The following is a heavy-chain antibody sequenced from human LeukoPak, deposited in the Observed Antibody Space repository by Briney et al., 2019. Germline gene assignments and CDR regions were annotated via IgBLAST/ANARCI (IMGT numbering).Heavy chain of an antibody. J-gene: IGHJ4*02. CDR2: IYTSGST. V-gene: IGHV4-4*07. CDR3: ARDLGSTSGWFDY. CDR1: RGSLSSDY. Sequence: SETLSLTCTVSRGSLSSDYWSWIRQPAGKGLEWIGRIYTSGSTDYNPSLKSRVSISVDTSKNQISLNLTSVTAADTAVYYCARDLGSTSGWFDYWGQGTLVTVSS. D-gene: IGHD6-19*01.